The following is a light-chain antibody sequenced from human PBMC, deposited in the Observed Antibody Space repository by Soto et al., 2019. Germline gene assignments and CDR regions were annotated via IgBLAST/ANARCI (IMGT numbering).Light chain of an antibody. V-gene: IGLV1-44*01. Sequence: QSVLTQPPSASGTPGQRVSISCSGGSSNIGTNTVNWYQQVPGTAPKLLIYSNNQRPSGVPDRFSGSKFGTSASLAISGLQSEDEADYCCAAWDDSLNGVIFGGGTKLTVL. J-gene: IGLJ2*01. CDR2: SNN. CDR1: SSNIGTNT. CDR3: AAWDDSLNGVI.